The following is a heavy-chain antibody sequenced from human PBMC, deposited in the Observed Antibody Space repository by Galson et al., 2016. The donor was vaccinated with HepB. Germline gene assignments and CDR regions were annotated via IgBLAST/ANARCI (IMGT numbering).Heavy chain of an antibody. D-gene: IGHD2-8*02. Sequence: ETLSLTCTVSGGSISSSFWTWIRQPPGKPLEWIGYISYDGRTNYNPSLNSRVTISADTSNNQFSLRLTSMTAADTAVYYCASRPGGASVYYGVFDYWAREPWSPSPQ. V-gene: IGHV4-59*12. CDR2: ISYDGRT. J-gene: IGHJ4*02. CDR1: GGSISSSF. CDR3: ASRPGGASVYYGVFDY.